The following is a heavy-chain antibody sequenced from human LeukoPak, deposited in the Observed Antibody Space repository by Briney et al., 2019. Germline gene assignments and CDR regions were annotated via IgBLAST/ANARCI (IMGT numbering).Heavy chain of an antibody. V-gene: IGHV3-21*01. D-gene: IGHD2-2*01. CDR1: GFTFSSYS. CDR3: ARDPYCTSSSCYDHGMDV. J-gene: IGHJ6*02. CDR2: ISSSSSYI. Sequence: GGSLRLSCAASGFTFSSYSMNWVRQAPGKGLEWVSSISSSSSYIYYADSVKGRFTISRDNVKNSLYLQMNSLRAEDSAVFYCARDPYCTSSSCYDHGMDVWGQGTTVTVSS.